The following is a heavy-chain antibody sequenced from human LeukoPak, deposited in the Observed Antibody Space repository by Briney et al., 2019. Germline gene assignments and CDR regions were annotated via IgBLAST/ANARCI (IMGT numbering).Heavy chain of an antibody. CDR2: IRYDGSNK. CDR1: GFTFSSYG. CDR3: AKDGYYYDSSGYYSDYYMDV. J-gene: IGHJ6*03. Sequence: GRSLRLSCAASGFTFSSYGMHWVRQAPGKGLEWVAFIRYDGSNKYYADSVKGRFTISRDNSKNTLYLQMNSLRAEDTAVYYCAKDGYYYDSSGYYSDYYMDVWGKGTTVTVSS. D-gene: IGHD3-22*01. V-gene: IGHV3-30*02.